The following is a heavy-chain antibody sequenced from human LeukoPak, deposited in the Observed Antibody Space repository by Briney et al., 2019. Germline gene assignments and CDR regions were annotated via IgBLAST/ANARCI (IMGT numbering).Heavy chain of an antibody. Sequence: GASVKVSCKSFGYTFTSNYMHWVRQAPGQGPEWMGVISPSGASTTYAQTFQGRVTMTTDTSTSTAYMELRSLRSDDTAVYYCARDAIQLWLGMDVWGKGTTVTISS. J-gene: IGHJ6*04. CDR3: ARDAIQLWLGMDV. CDR1: GYTFTSNY. D-gene: IGHD5-18*01. CDR2: ISPSGAST. V-gene: IGHV1-46*01.